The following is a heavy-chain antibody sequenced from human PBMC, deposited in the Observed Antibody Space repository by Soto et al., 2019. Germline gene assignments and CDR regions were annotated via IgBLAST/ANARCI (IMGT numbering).Heavy chain of an antibody. D-gene: IGHD6-6*01. CDR1: GYSFTSYW. CDR3: ARIGAARTPLYYYYGMDV. V-gene: IGHV5-10-1*01. CDR2: IDPSDSYT. Sequence: GESLKISCKGSGYSFTSYWISWVRQMPGKGLEWMGRIDPSDSYTNYSPSFQGHVTISADKSISTAYLQWSSLKASDTAMYYCARIGAARTPLYYYYGMDVWGQGTTVTVSS. J-gene: IGHJ6*02.